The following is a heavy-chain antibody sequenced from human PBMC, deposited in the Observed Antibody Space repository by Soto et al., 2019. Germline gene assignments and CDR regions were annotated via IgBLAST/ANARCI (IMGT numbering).Heavy chain of an antibody. V-gene: IGHV4-4*02. CDR1: SDSISSNNW. CDR2: IYHSGST. CDR3: ARGGHSAYMYFDS. J-gene: IGHJ4*02. D-gene: IGHD5-12*01. Sequence: HVQLQESGPGLVKPSGTLSLTCAVSSDSISSNNWWGWVRQPPGKGLEWIGEIYHSGSTTYSPSLKSRVTISIDKSKNQFSLELNSVTAADTAVSYCARGGHSAYMYFDSWGQGTLVTVSS.